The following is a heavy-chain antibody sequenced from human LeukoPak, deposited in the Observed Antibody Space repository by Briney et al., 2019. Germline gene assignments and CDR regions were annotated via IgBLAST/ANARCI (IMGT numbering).Heavy chain of an antibody. CDR3: AKYYYGSGSYYKGLDY. D-gene: IGHD3-10*01. CDR2: ISGSGGST. CDR1: GFTFSSYG. Sequence: GGSLRLSCAASGFTFSSYGMSWVRQAPGKGLEWVSVISGSGGSTYHADSVKGRFTISRDNSKNTLYLQMNSLRAEDTAVYYCAKYYYGSGSYYKGLDYWGQGTLVTVSS. J-gene: IGHJ4*02. V-gene: IGHV3-23*01.